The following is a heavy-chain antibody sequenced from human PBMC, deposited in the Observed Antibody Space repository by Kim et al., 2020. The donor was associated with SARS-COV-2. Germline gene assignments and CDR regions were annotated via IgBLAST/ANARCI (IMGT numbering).Heavy chain of an antibody. CDR2: IYYSGST. CDR1: GGSISSGGYY. V-gene: IGHV4-31*03. D-gene: IGHD3-22*01. J-gene: IGHJ5*02. Sequence: SETLSLTCTVYGGSISSGGYYWSWIRQHPGKGLEWIGYIYYSGSTYYNPSLKSRVTISVDTSKNQFSLKLSSVTAADTAVYYCARNIGITMIVVVTGWFDPWGQGTLVTVSS. CDR3: ARNIGITMIVVVTGWFDP.